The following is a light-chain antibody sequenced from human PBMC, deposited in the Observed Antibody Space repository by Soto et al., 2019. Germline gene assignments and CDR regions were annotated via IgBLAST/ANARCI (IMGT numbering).Light chain of an antibody. CDR1: QSVSTH. V-gene: IGKV3-11*01. J-gene: IGKJ4*01. CDR2: DAS. Sequence: EIVLTQSPATLSLSPGESATLSCRASQSVSTHLAWYQQRSGQAPRLLIFDASNRATGIPIRFSGRGSGTDFTLTISSLEPEDFAVYYCQHRKDWPLTFGGGTKVEIK. CDR3: QHRKDWPLT.